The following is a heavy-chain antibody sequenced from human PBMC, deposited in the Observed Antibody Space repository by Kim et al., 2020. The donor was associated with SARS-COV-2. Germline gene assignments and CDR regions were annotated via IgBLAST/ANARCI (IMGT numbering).Heavy chain of an antibody. CDR1: GGSISSGSYY. V-gene: IGHV4-61*02. CDR3: ARVGLPSQYSYGFYGMDA. CDR2: IYTSGST. J-gene: IGHJ6*02. D-gene: IGHD5-18*01. Sequence: SETLSLTCTVSGGSISSGSYYWSWIRQPAGKGLEWIGRIYTSGSTNYNPSLKSRVTISVDTSKNQFSLKLSSVTAADTAVYYCARVGLPSQYSYGFYGMDAWGQGTTVTVSS.